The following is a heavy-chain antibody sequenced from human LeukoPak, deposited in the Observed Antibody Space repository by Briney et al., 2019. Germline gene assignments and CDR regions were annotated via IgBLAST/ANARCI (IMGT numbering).Heavy chain of an antibody. CDR1: GYTFTSYD. Sequence: GASVKVSCKASGYTFTSYDNNWVRQATGQGLEWMGWMNPNSGNTGYAQKFQGRVTMTRNTSISTAYMELSSLRSEDTAVYYCARRLYGDYYFDYWGQGTLVTVSS. CDR2: MNPNSGNT. V-gene: IGHV1-8*01. J-gene: IGHJ4*02. CDR3: ARRLYGDYYFDY. D-gene: IGHD4-17*01.